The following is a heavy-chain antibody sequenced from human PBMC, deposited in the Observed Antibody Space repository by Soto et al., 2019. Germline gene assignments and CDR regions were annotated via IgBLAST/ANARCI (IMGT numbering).Heavy chain of an antibody. J-gene: IGHJ4*02. CDR2: ISYDGSNK. CDR3: ARDGYYYDSSGYFYYFDY. CDR1: GFTFSSYA. V-gene: IGHV3-30-3*01. D-gene: IGHD3-22*01. Sequence: QVQLVESGGGVVQPGRSLRLSCAASGFTFSSYAMHWVRQAPGKGLEWVAVISYDGSNKYYADSVKGRFTISRDNSKNTLYLKMNSLRAEDTAVYYCARDGYYYDSSGYFYYFDYWGQGTLVTVSS.